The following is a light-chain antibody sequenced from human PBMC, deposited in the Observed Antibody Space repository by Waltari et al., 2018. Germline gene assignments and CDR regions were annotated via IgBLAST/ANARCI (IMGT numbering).Light chain of an antibody. CDR3: QTWGPGFRV. CDR1: SGHSTYA. Sequence: QLVLTQSPSASASLGASVKLTCTLSSGHSTYAIAWHQQQPEKGPRYLMKVNSDGSHIKGDGSPDRFSGSSSGAERYVTISSLQSEDEADYYCQTWGPGFRVFGGGTKVTVL. CDR2: VNSDGSH. J-gene: IGLJ2*01. V-gene: IGLV4-69*01.